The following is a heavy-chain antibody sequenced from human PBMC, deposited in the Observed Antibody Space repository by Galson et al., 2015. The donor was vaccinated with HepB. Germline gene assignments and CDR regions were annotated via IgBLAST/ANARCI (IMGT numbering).Heavy chain of an antibody. D-gene: IGHD6-19*01. Sequence: SLRLSCAASGLTFSSYWMHWVRQAPGKGLVWVSRINSDGSSTSYADSVKGRFTISRDNAKNTLYLQMNSLRAEDTAVYYCARGVAVAGTGIDYWGQGTLVTVSS. CDR3: ARGVAVAGTGIDY. CDR1: GLTFSSYW. CDR2: INSDGSST. J-gene: IGHJ4*02. V-gene: IGHV3-74*01.